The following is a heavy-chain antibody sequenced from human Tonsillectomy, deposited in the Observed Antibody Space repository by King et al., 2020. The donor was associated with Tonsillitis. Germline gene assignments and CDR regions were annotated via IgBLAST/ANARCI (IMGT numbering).Heavy chain of an antibody. Sequence: QLQESGPGLVKPSETLSLTCTVSGDSISSYYWSWIRQPPGKGLEWIGYIYNSGSTDYKSSLKSRVTISLDPSKNQFSLKLTSVTAADTAVYYCTRGAREYGGNALYWGQGTLVTVSS. CDR3: TRGAREYGGNALY. CDR1: GDSISSYY. D-gene: IGHD4-23*01. CDR2: IYNSGST. J-gene: IGHJ4*02. V-gene: IGHV4-59*01.